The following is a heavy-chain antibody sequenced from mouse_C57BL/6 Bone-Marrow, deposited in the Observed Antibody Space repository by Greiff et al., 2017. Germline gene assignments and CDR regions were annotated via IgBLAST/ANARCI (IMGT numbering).Heavy chain of an antibody. CDR3: ASELGRMDY. CDR1: GYAFSSYW. D-gene: IGHD4-1*01. V-gene: IGHV1-80*01. Sequence: VQLQQSGASVKISCKASGYAFSSYWMNWVKQRPGKGLEWIGQIYPGDGDTNYNGKFKGKATLTADKSSSTAYMQLSSLTSEDSAVYFCASELGRMDYWGQGTSVTVSS. J-gene: IGHJ4*01. CDR2: IYPGDGDT.